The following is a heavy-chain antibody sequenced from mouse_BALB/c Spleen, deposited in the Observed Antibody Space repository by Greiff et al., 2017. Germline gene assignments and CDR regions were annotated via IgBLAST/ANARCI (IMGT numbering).Heavy chain of an antibody. D-gene: IGHD2-14*01. Sequence: EVQLQQSGTVLARPGASVKMSCKASGYTFTSYWMHWVKQRPGQGLEWIGAIYPGNSDTSYNQKFKGKAKLTAVTSTSTAYMELSSLTNEDSAVYYCTPYYRYDGGAWFAYWGQGTSVTVSS. CDR2: IYPGNSDT. J-gene: IGHJ4*01. V-gene: IGHV1-5*01. CDR3: TPYYRYDGGAWFAY. CDR1: GYTFTSYW.